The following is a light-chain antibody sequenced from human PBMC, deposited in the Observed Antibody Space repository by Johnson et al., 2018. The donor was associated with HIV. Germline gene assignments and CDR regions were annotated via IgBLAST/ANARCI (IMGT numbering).Light chain of an antibody. CDR1: SSNIGNNY. J-gene: IGLJ1*01. CDR3: GTLDSSLSAYV. Sequence: QSVLTQPPSVSAAPGQKVTISCSGSSSNIGNNYVSWYQQLPGTAPKLLIYENNKRPSGIPDRFPGSKSGTSATLAHTGLQPGDEADYYCGTLDSSLSAYVFGTGTKVTVL. V-gene: IGLV1-51*02. CDR2: ENN.